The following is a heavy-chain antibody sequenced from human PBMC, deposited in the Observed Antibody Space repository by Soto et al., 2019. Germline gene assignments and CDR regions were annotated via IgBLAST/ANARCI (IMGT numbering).Heavy chain of an antibody. V-gene: IGHV4-34*01. Sequence: QVQLQQWGAGLLKPSETLSLTCAVYGGSFSGYYWSWLRQPPGKRPEWIGEINHSGNTKYNPSLESRVTISVDTSKNQFSLKLNSVSAADTAVYYCARTGGMDVWSQGATVTVSS. CDR3: ARTGGMDV. CDR1: GGSFSGYY. CDR2: INHSGNT. J-gene: IGHJ6*02.